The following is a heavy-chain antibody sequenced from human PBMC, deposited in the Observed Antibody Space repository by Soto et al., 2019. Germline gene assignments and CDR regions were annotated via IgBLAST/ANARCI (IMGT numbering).Heavy chain of an antibody. CDR1: GYTFTSYA. CDR2: INAGNGNT. V-gene: IGHV1-3*05. CDR3: ARAARAVAGNPSLFDY. J-gene: IGHJ4*02. D-gene: IGHD6-19*01. Sequence: QVQLVQSGAEEKKPGASVKVSCKASGYTFTSYAMHWVRQAPGQRLEWMGWINAGNGNTKYSQKFPGRVTITXXTXAXRAYMELSSLRSEDTAVYYYARAARAVAGNPSLFDYRGQGTLVTVSS.